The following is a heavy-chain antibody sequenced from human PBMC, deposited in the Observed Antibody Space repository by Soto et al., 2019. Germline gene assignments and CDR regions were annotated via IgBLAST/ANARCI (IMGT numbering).Heavy chain of an antibody. Sequence: SETLSLTCTVTGVSISTYYWSWIRQPPGKGLEWIGYIYYSGSTTYKPSLKSRVNMSVDTSKNQFSLNLRSVTAADTAVYYCARGTYCSSISCPLADYFQYWGQGIVVTVSS. V-gene: IGHV4-59*01. CDR3: ARGTYCSSISCPLADYFQY. CDR1: GVSISTYY. CDR2: IYYSGST. D-gene: IGHD2-2*01. J-gene: IGHJ4*02.